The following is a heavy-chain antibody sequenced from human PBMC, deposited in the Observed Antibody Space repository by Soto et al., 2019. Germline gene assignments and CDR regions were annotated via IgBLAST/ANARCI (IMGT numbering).Heavy chain of an antibody. D-gene: IGHD2-2*01. V-gene: IGHV6-1*01. J-gene: IGHJ5*02. Sequence: SQTLSLTCAISGDSVSSYSAAWNWIRQSPSRGLEWLGRTYYRSKWHNEYAVSVRSRITFNPDTSKNQFSLQVHSATPEDTAVYYCARDRYCSSTSCSVSSWFDPWGQGTLVTVSS. CDR3: ARDRYCSSTSCSVSSWFDP. CDR2: TYYRSKWHN. CDR1: GDSVSSYSAA.